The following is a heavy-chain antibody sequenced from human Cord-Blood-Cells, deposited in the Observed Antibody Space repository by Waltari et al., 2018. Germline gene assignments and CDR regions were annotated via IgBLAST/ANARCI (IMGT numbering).Heavy chain of an antibody. CDR1: AYSISSGYY. V-gene: IGHV4-38-2*02. Sequence: QVQLQESGPGLVKPSQTLSLTCAVSAYSISSGYYWGWTRQPPGKGLEWIGSIYHSGSTYYNPSLKSRITISVDTSKNQFSLKLSSVTAADTAVYYCAREGYYYGSGSQYYWGQGTLVTVSS. D-gene: IGHD3-10*01. J-gene: IGHJ4*02. CDR2: IYHSGST. CDR3: AREGYYYGSGSQYY.